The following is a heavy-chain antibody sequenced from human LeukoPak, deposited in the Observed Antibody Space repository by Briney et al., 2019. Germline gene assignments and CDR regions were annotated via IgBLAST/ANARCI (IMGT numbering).Heavy chain of an antibody. CDR1: GFAFHAFD. Sequence: GSLRLSCAASGFAFHAFDMYWVRQAPGKGLEWVSRITNDGGKTYYADSVRGRFTISRDNSQSSLYLQMNSLRTDDAALYYCATWAFYHGLDVWGQGTTVTVSS. J-gene: IGHJ6*02. V-gene: IGHV3-43*02. CDR3: ATWAFYHGLDV. CDR2: ITNDGGKT. D-gene: IGHD1-26*01.